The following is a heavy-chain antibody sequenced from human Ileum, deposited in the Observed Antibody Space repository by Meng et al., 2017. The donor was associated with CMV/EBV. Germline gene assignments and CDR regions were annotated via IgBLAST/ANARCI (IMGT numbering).Heavy chain of an antibody. CDR1: GGSIRSSSYY. Sequence: GSLRLSCSVSGGSIRSSSYYWAWIRQPPGKGLERIGNIYDTGSSYYNPSLESRATISLDTPKNQVSLKLSSVTAADTAVYYCARVGYGYLFWGQGALVTVSS. CDR2: IYDTGSS. D-gene: IGHD5-18*01. V-gene: IGHV4-39*07. J-gene: IGHJ4*02. CDR3: ARVGYGYLF.